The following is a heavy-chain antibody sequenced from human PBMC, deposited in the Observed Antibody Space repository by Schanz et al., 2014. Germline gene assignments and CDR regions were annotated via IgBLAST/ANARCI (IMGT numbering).Heavy chain of an antibody. D-gene: IGHD1-26*01. J-gene: IGHJ6*02. CDR1: GFTFSSYW. CDR3: ASSSYRLLSYYYAMDV. CDR2: IKHDGGEK. V-gene: IGHV3-7*03. Sequence: EVQLVESGGGLVQPGGSLRLSCAASGFTFSSYWMSWVRQAPGKGLEWVANIKHDGGEKYYVDSLKGRFTISRDNAENSLYLQMSSLRAEDTAVYYCASSSYRLLSYYYAMDVWGQGTTVTVSS.